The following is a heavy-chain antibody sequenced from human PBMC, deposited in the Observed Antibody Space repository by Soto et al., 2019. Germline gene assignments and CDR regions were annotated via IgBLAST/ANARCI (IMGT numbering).Heavy chain of an antibody. CDR3: AKGGAPRYYSSSSCHSAGAY. J-gene: IGHJ4*02. V-gene: IGHV3-30*18. CDR2: ISYDGRNR. D-gene: IGHD2-15*01. CDR1: GFTFSNYG. Sequence: QVQLVESGGGVVQPGRSLRLSCAGSGFTFSNYGLHWVRQAPGKGLEWVAFISYDGRNRYYADSVKGRFTISRDNSKNMLYLQMDSLRAEDTAVYYCAKGGAPRYYSSSSCHSAGAYWGQGTLVTVSS.